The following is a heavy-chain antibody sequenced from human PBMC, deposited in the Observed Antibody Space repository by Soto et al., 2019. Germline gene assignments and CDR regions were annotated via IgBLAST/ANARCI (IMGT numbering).Heavy chain of an antibody. D-gene: IGHD3-9*01. CDR1: GGSFSGYY. V-gene: IGHV4-34*01. CDR2: INDRGSI. J-gene: IGHJ2*01. CDR3: ARESHDILTGPPWVWYFDL. Sequence: QVQLQQWVAGPLRPLETLSLTCGVSGGSFSGYYWAWIRQSPGKGLEWIGEINDRGSINYNPSLTSRVSISVDTSKNHYSLNLSSVTAADTAVYYCARESHDILTGPPWVWYFDLWGRGTLVTVSS.